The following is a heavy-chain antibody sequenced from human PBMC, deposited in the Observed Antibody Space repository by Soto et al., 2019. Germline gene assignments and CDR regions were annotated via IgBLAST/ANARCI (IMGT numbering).Heavy chain of an antibody. Sequence: QVQLQESGPGLVKPSQTLSLTCTISGGSISSGGYYWSWIRQHPGKGLEWIGYIYYSGSTYYNPSLKSRVTISVDTSKNQFSLKLSSVTAADTAVYYCASLAPYGSGSLNWFDPWGQGTLVTVSS. CDR3: ASLAPYGSGSLNWFDP. V-gene: IGHV4-31*03. CDR2: IYYSGST. J-gene: IGHJ5*02. CDR1: GGSISSGGYY. D-gene: IGHD3-10*01.